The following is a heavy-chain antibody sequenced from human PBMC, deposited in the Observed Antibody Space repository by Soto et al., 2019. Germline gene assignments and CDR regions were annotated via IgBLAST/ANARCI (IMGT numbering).Heavy chain of an antibody. Sequence: SVKVSCKASGGTFSSYASDWVRQAPGQGRERMGGIIPYYGNTNYAQKLQGRVNLTTDKSTSTAYMELRSLRSDDTAVYYCARDWANAYQGDYYYGMDVWGQGTTVTVSS. D-gene: IGHD2-2*01. CDR2: IIPYYGNT. J-gene: IGHJ6*02. CDR3: ARDWANAYQGDYYYGMDV. CDR1: GGTFSSYA. V-gene: IGHV1-18*01.